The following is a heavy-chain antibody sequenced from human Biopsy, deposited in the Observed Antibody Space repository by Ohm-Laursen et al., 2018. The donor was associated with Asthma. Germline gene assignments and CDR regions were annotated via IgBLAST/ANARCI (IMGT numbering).Heavy chain of an antibody. CDR3: AKEVFPGWELRRGPDS. CDR2: ISFDGTNR. J-gene: IGHJ4*02. CDR1: VFSYSNYG. Sequence: SLRLSCTASVFSYSNYGMHWVRQAPGKGLDWVAGISFDGTNRNYTDSVKGRFTISRDNSRNTLHLEMNSLRAEDTAVYFCAKEVFPGWELRRGPDSWGQGTLVTVSS. V-gene: IGHV3-30*18. D-gene: IGHD1-26*01.